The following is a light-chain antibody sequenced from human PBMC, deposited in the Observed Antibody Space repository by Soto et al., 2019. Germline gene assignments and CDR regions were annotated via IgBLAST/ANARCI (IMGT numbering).Light chain of an antibody. Sequence: DIQMTQSPYSLSASVGDRVTIACRASQTITNYLNWYQQKSGRAPRLLIFGASNLQTGVPPRFSGRGFGTNFTLTISSLQPEDFASYYCQQSYSTPLTFGPGTKVDI. V-gene: IGKV1-39*01. CDR2: GAS. CDR3: QQSYSTPLT. CDR1: QTITNY. J-gene: IGKJ3*01.